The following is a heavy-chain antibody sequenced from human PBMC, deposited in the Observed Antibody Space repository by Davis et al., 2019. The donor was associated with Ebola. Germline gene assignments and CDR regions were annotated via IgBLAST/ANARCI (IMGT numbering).Heavy chain of an antibody. V-gene: IGHV1-18*01. J-gene: IGHJ4*02. CDR3: ARVGAYYDILTGYPLESYYFDY. CDR1: GYTFTSHG. CDR2: ISAYNGNT. Sequence: ASVKVSCKASGYTFTSHGISWVRQAPGQGLEWMGWISAYNGNTNYAQKLQGRVTMTTDTSTSTAYMELRSLRSDDTAVYYCARVGAYYDILTGYPLESYYFDYWGQGTLVTVSS. D-gene: IGHD3-9*01.